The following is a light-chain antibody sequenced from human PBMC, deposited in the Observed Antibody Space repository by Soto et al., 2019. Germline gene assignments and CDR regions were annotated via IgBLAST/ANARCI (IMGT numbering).Light chain of an antibody. CDR2: GAS. CDR3: QQYNKLPYT. V-gene: IGKV3-15*01. CDR1: QRVSDN. J-gene: IGKJ2*01. Sequence: EIVMTQSPATLSVSPGERATLSCRASQRVSDNFAWYRQKPGQAPTLLIYGASTRATGIPARFSGSGSGTGFTLTISSLQSEDFAVYYCQQYNKLPYTFGQGTKLEIK.